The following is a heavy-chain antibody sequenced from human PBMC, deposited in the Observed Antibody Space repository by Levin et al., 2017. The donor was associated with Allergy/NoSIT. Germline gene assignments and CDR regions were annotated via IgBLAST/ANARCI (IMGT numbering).Heavy chain of an antibody. CDR3: AKDRPDSSGYYYAQEAFDY. Sequence: PGGSLRLSCAASGFTFSSYAMSWVRQAPGKGLEWVSAISGSGGSTYYADSVKGRFTISRDNSKNTLYLQMNSLRAEDTAVYYCAKDRPDSSGYYYAQEAFDYWGQGTLVTVSS. J-gene: IGHJ4*02. D-gene: IGHD3-22*01. V-gene: IGHV3-23*01. CDR1: GFTFSSYA. CDR2: ISGSGGST.